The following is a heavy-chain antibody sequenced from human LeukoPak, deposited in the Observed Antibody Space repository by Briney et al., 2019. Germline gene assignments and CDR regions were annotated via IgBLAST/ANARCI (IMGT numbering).Heavy chain of an antibody. CDR3: ASGSGSYRTPYYYMDV. J-gene: IGHJ6*03. Sequence: GGSLRLSCAASGFTFSSNYMSWVRQAPGKGLEWVSVIYSGGSTYYADSVKGRFTISRDNSKNTLYLQMNSLRAEDTAVYYCASGSGSYRTPYYYMDVWGTGTTVTVSS. D-gene: IGHD3-10*01. CDR2: IYSGGST. CDR1: GFTFSSNY. V-gene: IGHV3-53*01.